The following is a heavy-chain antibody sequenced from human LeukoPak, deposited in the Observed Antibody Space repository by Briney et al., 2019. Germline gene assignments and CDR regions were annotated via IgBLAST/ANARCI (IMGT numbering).Heavy chain of an antibody. J-gene: IGHJ6*03. CDR1: GGSFSGYY. Sequence: PSETLSLTCAVYGGSFSGYYWSWIRQPPGKGLEWIGEINHSGSTNYNPSLKSRVTISVDTSKNQFSLKLSSVTAADTAVYYCARGGAYCTNGVCYLLRRGYMDVWGKGTTVTVSS. D-gene: IGHD2-8*01. CDR3: ARGGAYCTNGVCYLLRRGYMDV. V-gene: IGHV4-34*01. CDR2: INHSGST.